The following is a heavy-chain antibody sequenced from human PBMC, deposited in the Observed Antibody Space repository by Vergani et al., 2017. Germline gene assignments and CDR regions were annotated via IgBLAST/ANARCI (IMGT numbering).Heavy chain of an antibody. D-gene: IGHD3-22*01. CDR3: ARGTYYYDRSDTAHWFDP. Sequence: QVQLVQSGAEVKKPGSSVKVSCKASGGTFSSYAISWVRQAPGQGLEWMGGIIPIFGTANYAQKFQGRVTITADESTSTAYMELSSLRSEDTAVYYCARGTYYYDRSDTAHWFDPWGQGTLVIVSS. CDR2: IIPIFGTA. J-gene: IGHJ5*02. CDR1: GGTFSSYA. V-gene: IGHV1-69*12.